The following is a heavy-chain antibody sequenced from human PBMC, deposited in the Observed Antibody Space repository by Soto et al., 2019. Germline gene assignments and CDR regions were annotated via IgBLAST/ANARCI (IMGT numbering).Heavy chain of an antibody. CDR2: ISAYNGNT. CDR3: ASSVIASYYYCMDV. D-gene: IGHD2-21*01. Sequence: ASVKVSCKASGYTFTSYGISWVRQAPGQGLEWMGWISAYNGNTNYAQKLQGRVTMTTDTSTSTAYMELRSLRSDDTAVYYCASSVIASYYYCMDVWGQGTTVTVSS. V-gene: IGHV1-18*01. CDR1: GYTFTSYG. J-gene: IGHJ6*02.